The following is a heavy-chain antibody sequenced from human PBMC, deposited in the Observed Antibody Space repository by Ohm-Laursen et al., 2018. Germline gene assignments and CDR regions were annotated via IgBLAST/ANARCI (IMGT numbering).Heavy chain of an antibody. Sequence: SSLRLSCAASGFTFSSYGMHWVRQAPGKGLEWVAVISYDGSNKYYADSVKGRFTISRDNSKNTLYLQMNSLRAEDTAVYYCANGGYSYGYGSDYWGQGTLVTVSS. V-gene: IGHV3-30*18. CDR3: ANGGYSYGYGSDY. D-gene: IGHD5-18*01. CDR2: ISYDGSNK. J-gene: IGHJ4*02. CDR1: GFTFSSYG.